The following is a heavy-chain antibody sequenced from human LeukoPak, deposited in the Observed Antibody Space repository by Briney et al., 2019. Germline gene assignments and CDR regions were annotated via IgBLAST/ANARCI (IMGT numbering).Heavy chain of an antibody. CDR3: ARAPRITMVRGVIYWFDP. J-gene: IGHJ5*02. CDR1: GYTFTSYD. D-gene: IGHD3-10*01. Sequence: ASVKVSCKASGYTFTSYDINWVRQATGQGLEWMGWMNPNSGNTGYAQKFQGRVTITRNTSISTAHMELSSLRSEDTAVYYCARAPRITMVRGVIYWFDPWGQGTLVTVSS. V-gene: IGHV1-8*03. CDR2: MNPNSGNT.